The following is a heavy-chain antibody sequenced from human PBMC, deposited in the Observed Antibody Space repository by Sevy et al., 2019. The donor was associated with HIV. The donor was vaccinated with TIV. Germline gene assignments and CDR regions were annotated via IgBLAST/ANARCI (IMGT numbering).Heavy chain of an antibody. CDR3: ARDHVKDGDLGDYYYFAMDV. V-gene: IGHV3-11*01. D-gene: IGHD4-17*01. J-gene: IGHJ6*02. Sequence: GGSLRLSCAASRFTFSDYYMSWIRQAPGKGLEWISYISGSDYTIYYSDSVKGRFTISRDNAKNSLYLQMNSLRAEDTAVYYCARDHVKDGDLGDYYYFAMDVWGQGTTVTVSS. CDR2: ISGSDYTI. CDR1: RFTFSDYY.